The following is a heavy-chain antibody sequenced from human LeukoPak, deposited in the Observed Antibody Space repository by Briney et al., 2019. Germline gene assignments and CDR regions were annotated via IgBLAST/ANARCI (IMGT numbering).Heavy chain of an antibody. CDR1: GYSYTSYW. D-gene: IGHD2-15*01. J-gene: IGHJ4*02. CDR2: IFPGDSDT. CDR3: ASEYCSGGNCYFDY. V-gene: IGHV5-51*01. Sequence: GESLKISCTSSGYSYTSYWIAWVRQMPGQGLEWMGIIFPGDSDTRYSPSFQGQVTISADKSISTAYLQWSSLKASDTAIYYCASEYCSGGNCYFDYWGQGTLVTVSS.